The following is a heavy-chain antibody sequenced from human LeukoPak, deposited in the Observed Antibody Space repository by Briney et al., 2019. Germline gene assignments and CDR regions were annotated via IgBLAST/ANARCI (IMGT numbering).Heavy chain of an antibody. CDR3: AKGDRFRDFSLDY. V-gene: IGHV3-30*18. Sequence: GRSLRLSCAASGFTFSSYGMHWVRQTPGKGLEWVAVISYDGSNKYYADSVKGRFTISRDNSKNTLYLQMNSLRAEDTPVYYCAKGDRFRDFSLDYWGQGTLVTVSS. J-gene: IGHJ4*02. CDR2: ISYDGSNK. CDR1: GFTFSSYG. D-gene: IGHD2-21*01.